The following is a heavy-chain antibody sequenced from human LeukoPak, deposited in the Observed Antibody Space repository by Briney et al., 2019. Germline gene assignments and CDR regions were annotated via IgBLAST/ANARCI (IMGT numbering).Heavy chain of an antibody. Sequence: ASVKVSCKASGYTFTGCYMHWVRQAPGQGLEWMGWINPNSGGTNYAQKFQGWVTMTRDTSISTAYMELSRLRSDDTAVYYCARDTIAVAAPTGCYFDYWGQGTLVTVSS. J-gene: IGHJ4*02. D-gene: IGHD6-19*01. CDR1: GYTFTGCY. V-gene: IGHV1-2*04. CDR2: INPNSGGT. CDR3: ARDTIAVAAPTGCYFDY.